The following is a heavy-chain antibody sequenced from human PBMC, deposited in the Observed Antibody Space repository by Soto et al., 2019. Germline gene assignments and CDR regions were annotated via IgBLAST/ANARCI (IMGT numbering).Heavy chain of an antibody. Sequence: SETLSLTCTVSGGSISSHYWSWIRQPPGQGLEWIGYIYYSGNTNYNPSIKSRVTISVETSKSQLSLRLSTVTAADTAVYYCARDLYGVFWSGSSLLYYGMDVWGQGTTVTVSS. CDR3: ARDLYGVFWSGSSLLYYGMDV. J-gene: IGHJ6*02. V-gene: IGHV4-59*11. D-gene: IGHD3-3*01. CDR1: GGSISSHY. CDR2: IYYSGNT.